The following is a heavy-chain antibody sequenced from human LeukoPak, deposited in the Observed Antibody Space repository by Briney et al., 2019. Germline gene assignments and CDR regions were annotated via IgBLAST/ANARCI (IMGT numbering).Heavy chain of an antibody. CDR3: ARSRRDRDAFDI. CDR2: ISSSSSYI. V-gene: IGHV3-21*01. J-gene: IGHJ3*02. Sequence: PGGSLRLSCAASGFTFSNYAMNWVRQAPGKGLEWVSSISSSSSYIYYADSVKGRFTISRDNAKNSLYLQMNSLRAEDTAVYYCARSRRDRDAFDIWGQGTMVIVSS. D-gene: IGHD5-24*01. CDR1: GFTFSNYA.